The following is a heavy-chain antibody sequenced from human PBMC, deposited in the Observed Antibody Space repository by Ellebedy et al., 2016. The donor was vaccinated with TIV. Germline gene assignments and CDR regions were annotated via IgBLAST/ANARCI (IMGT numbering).Heavy chain of an antibody. V-gene: IGHV3-30-3*01. D-gene: IGHD6-13*01. J-gene: IGHJ4*02. Sequence: GGSLRLSCAASGFTFSDYAMHWVRQAPGKGLEWVAVISYDRSDKYYADSVKGRFTISRDNSKNTLYLQMNSLRAEDTAVYYCANGYSSSWYGGYYFDYWGQGTLVTVSS. CDR2: ISYDRSDK. CDR3: ANGYSSSWYGGYYFDY. CDR1: GFTFSDYA.